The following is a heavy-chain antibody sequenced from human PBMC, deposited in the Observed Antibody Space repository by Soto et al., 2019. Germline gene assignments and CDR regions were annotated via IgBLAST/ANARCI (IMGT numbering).Heavy chain of an antibody. V-gene: IGHV4-31*03. CDR1: GGSISSGGYY. D-gene: IGHD3-9*01. CDR3: ARGGDYEIVTGYSSYYFDD. CDR2: IYYSGST. Sequence: PSETLSLTCTVSGGSISSGGYYWSWIRQHPGKGLEWIGYIYYSGSTYYNPSLKSRVTISVDTSKNQFSLKLSSVTAADTAVYYCARGGDYEIVTGYSSYYFDDWGQGTLVTVSS. J-gene: IGHJ4*02.